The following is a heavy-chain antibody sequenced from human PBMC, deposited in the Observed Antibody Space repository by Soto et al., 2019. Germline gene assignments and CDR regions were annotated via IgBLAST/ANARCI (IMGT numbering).Heavy chain of an antibody. CDR3: AREYSGSHFDY. J-gene: IGHJ4*02. D-gene: IGHD1-26*01. CDR1: GFTFSSYA. Sequence: GGSLRLSCAASGFTFSSYAMHWVRQAPGKGLEWVAVISYDGSNKYYADSVKGRFTISRDNSKNTLYLQMNSLRAEDTAVYYCAREYSGSHFDYWGQGTLVTVS. V-gene: IGHV3-30-3*01. CDR2: ISYDGSNK.